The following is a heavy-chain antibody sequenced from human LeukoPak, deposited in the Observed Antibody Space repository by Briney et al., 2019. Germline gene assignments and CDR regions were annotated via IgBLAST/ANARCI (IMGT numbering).Heavy chain of an antibody. CDR3: ARGKHIVDGLEDY. D-gene: IGHD2-21*01. CDR2: MNPNSGNT. V-gene: IGHV1-8*03. CDR1: GYTFTSYD. J-gene: IGHJ4*02. Sequence: GASVKVSCKASGYTFTSYDINWVRQATGQGLEWMGWMNPNSGNTGYAQKFQGRVTITRNTSISTAYMELSSLRSEHTAVYYCARGKHIVDGLEDYWGQGTLVTVSS.